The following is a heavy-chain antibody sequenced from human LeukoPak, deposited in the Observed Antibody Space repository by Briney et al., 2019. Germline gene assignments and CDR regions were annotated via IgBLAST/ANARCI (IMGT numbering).Heavy chain of an antibody. Sequence: ASVKVSCKASGYTFTSYDINWVRQATGQGLEWMGWMNPNSGNTGYAQKFQGRVTMTRNTSISTAYMELSSLRSEDTAVYYCARGSWYYGSGSYYNDYYYYMDVWGKGTTVTISS. J-gene: IGHJ6*03. CDR3: ARGSWYYGSGSYYNDYYYYMDV. CDR2: MNPNSGNT. V-gene: IGHV1-8*02. CDR1: GYTFTSYD. D-gene: IGHD3-10*01.